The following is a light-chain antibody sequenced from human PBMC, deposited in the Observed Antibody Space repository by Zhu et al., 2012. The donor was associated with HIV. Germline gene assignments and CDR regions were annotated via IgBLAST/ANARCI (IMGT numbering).Light chain of an antibody. Sequence: GDRVTITCRATQNIGRNLAWYQQKPGKAPKALIYKASNLESGVPSRFSGSGSGAEFTLTISSLQPDDLATYYCQQYETYPLTFGQGTRLGIK. V-gene: IGKV1-5*03. CDR3: QQYETYPLT. J-gene: IGKJ5*01. CDR2: KAS. CDR1: QNIGRN.